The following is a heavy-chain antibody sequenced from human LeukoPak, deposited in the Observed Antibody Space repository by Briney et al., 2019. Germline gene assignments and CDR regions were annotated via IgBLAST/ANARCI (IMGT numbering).Heavy chain of an antibody. CDR2: INAGNGNT. Sequence: ASVKVSCKASGYTFTSYAMHWVRQAPGQGLEWMGWINAGNGNTKYSQKFQGRVTITRDTSASTAYMELSSLRSEDTAVYYCAREYDFWSGFIPGPFYYGMDVWGQGTTVTVSS. D-gene: IGHD3-3*01. CDR1: GYTFTSYA. V-gene: IGHV1-3*01. CDR3: AREYDFWSGFIPGPFYYGMDV. J-gene: IGHJ6*02.